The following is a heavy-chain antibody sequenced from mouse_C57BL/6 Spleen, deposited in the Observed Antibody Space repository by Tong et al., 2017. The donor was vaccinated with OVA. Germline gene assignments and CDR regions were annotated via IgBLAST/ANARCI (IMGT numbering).Heavy chain of an antibody. CDR2: IDPANGNT. CDR3: ARDDGYYVWFAY. J-gene: IGHJ3*01. V-gene: IGHV14-3*02. D-gene: IGHD2-3*01. CDR1: GFNIKDTY. Sequence: EVQLQESGAELVKPGASVKLSCTASGFNIKDTYMHWVKQRPEQGLEWIGRIDPANGNTKYDPKFQGKATITADTSSNTVYLQLSSLTSEDTAVYYCARDDGYYVWFAYWGQGTLVTVSA.